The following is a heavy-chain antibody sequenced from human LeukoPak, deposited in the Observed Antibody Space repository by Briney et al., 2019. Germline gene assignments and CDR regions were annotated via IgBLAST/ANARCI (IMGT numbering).Heavy chain of an antibody. J-gene: IGHJ4*02. CDR1: GFTFSGYW. CDR2: INQAGSEK. D-gene: IGHD6-19*01. Sequence: KPGGSLRLSCAASGFTFSGYWMSWVRQAPGKGLEWVANINQAGSEKYYVDSVKGRFTISGDNAKNSLYLQMNSLGAEDTAVYYCARENNGWYTHFDYWGQGTLVTVSS. CDR3: ARENNGWYTHFDY. V-gene: IGHV3-7*05.